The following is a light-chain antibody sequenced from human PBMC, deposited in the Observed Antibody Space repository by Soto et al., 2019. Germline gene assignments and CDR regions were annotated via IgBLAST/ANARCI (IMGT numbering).Light chain of an antibody. CDR1: QGISSR. CDR3: KQSNSFSRT. V-gene: IGKV1-12*01. CDR2: AAS. J-gene: IGKJ4*02. Sequence: DIQMTQSPSSVSASVGDRVTITCRASQGISSRLAWYQQKPGNAPNLLIYAASSLQSGVPSRFSGSGSETDFTLTIGSLQPEDFATYYCKQSNSFSRTFGGGTKVDIK.